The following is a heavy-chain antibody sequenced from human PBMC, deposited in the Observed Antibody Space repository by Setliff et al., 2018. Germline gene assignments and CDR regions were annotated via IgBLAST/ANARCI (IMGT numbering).Heavy chain of an antibody. Sequence: VKVSCKASGYTFTSHYMHWVRQAPGQGLEWMGTINPSSGRTSYAQKFQGRVTMTRDTSTSAVYMDMSSLRSEDTAVYYCARDVFPYHYEGAFDIWGQGTMVTVSS. J-gene: IGHJ3*02. CDR1: GYTFTSHY. V-gene: IGHV1-46*01. CDR3: ARDVFPYHYEGAFDI. D-gene: IGHD3-22*01. CDR2: INPSSGRT.